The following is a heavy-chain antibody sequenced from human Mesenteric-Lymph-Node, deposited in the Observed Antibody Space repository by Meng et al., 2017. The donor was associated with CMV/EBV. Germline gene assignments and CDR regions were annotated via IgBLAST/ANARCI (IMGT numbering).Heavy chain of an antibody. CDR2: IIPIFETA. CDR3: ATGNYEWWCDS. Sequence: SCKASGGTFNNLAISWVRQAPGQGLEWMGGIIPIFETANYAQKFQGRVTITADESTTTAYMELSSLRSEDTAVYFCATGNYEWWCDSWGQGTLVTVSS. CDR1: GGTFNNLA. J-gene: IGHJ5*01. D-gene: IGHD3-3*01. V-gene: IGHV1-69*01.